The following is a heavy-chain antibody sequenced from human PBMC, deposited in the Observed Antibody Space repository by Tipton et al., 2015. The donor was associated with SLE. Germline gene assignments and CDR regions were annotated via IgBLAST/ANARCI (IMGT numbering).Heavy chain of an antibody. CDR2: VFYTGSA. D-gene: IGHD3-3*01. J-gene: IGHJ4*02. Sequence: TLSLTCTVSGDSISSGGYYWSWIRQSPGKGLEWIGYVFYTGSAYYNPSLRNRVSLSLDTSRNQFSLSLSSVTAADTGVYYCARVKEWLYYFDYWGQGALVTVSS. CDR3: ARVKEWLYYFDY. CDR1: GDSISSGGYY. V-gene: IGHV4-31*03.